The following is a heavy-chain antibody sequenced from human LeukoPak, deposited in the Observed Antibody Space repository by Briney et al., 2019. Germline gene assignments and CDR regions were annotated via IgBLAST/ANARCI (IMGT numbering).Heavy chain of an antibody. V-gene: IGHV3-30*18. CDR2: ISKEGSNK. D-gene: IGHD2-2*01. J-gene: IGHJ6*02. Sequence: GGSLRLSCAVSGVTVSIYNMHCVRQAPGKGLEWVTLISKEGSNKYYADSAKGRITISRDSSKNTLYLQMNSQRVEDTAVYYYAKVAPYCSSTDCYHSPYYGMDVWGQGTTVTVSS. CDR3: AKVAPYCSSTDCYHSPYYGMDV. CDR1: GVTVSIYN.